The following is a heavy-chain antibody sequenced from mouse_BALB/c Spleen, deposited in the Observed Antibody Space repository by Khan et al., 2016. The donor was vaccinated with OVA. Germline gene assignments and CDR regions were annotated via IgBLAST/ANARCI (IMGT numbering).Heavy chain of an antibody. D-gene: IGHD1-1*01. CDR2: IYPGSGST. CDR1: VYTFSDYV. J-gene: IGHJ3*01. CDR3: ARSYDGAWFTY. Sequence: QVQLQQSGPELVKPGASVKMSCKASVYTFSDYVISWVKLRTGQGLEWIGEIYPGSGSTYYNEKFKGKATLTADKPSSTAYMQLSSLTSEDSVVYFCARSYDGAWFTYWGQGTLVTVS. V-gene: IGHV1-81*01.